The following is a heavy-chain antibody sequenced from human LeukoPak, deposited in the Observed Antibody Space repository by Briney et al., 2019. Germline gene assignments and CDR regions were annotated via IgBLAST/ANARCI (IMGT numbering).Heavy chain of an antibody. CDR3: ARPANRYYYGSGRSAFDI. D-gene: IGHD3-10*01. J-gene: IGHJ3*02. Sequence: SETLPLTCAVYGGSFSGYYWSWIRQPPGKGLEWIGEINHSGSTNYNPSLKSRVTISVDTSKNQFSLKLSSVTAADTAVYYCARPANRYYYGSGRSAFDIWGQGTMVTVSS. CDR2: INHSGST. V-gene: IGHV4-34*01. CDR1: GGSFSGYY.